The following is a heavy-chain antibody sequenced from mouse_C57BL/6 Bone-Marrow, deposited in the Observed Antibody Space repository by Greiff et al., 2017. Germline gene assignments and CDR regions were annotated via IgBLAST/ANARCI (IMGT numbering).Heavy chain of an antibody. Sequence: QVQLQQPGAELVKPGASVKMSCKASGYTFTSYWITWVKQRPGQGLEWIGDIYPTSGRTNYNEKFKSKAILTVDTASNTAYMQLSSLTSEDAAVLYGARSGPLGRGINYWGQGTTLTVSS. CDR1: GYTFTSYW. CDR2: IYPTSGRT. D-gene: IGHD4-1*01. CDR3: ARSGPLGRGINY. V-gene: IGHV1-55*01. J-gene: IGHJ2*01.